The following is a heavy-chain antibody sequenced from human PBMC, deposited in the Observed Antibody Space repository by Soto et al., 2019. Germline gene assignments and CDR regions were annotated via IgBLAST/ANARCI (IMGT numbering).Heavy chain of an antibody. D-gene: IGHD2-21*01. J-gene: IGHJ5*02. CDR3: AKWDVLMTTAGGWCNWFDP. CDR1: GFTFSTFA. V-gene: IGHV3-23*01. Sequence: EVQLLESGGSLVQPGGSLRLSCAASGFTFSTFAMNWVRQAPGEGLEWVSSISGRGGNTQYADSVKGRVTISSDNSKNTLYLHMKTRSAEDTAVYYWAKWDVLMTTAGGWCNWFDPWGHRTLVIVSS. CDR2: ISGRGGNT.